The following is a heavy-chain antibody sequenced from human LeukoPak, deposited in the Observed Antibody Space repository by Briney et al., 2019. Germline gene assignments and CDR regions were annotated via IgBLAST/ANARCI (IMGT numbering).Heavy chain of an antibody. D-gene: IGHD6-13*01. V-gene: IGHV4-4*07. CDR2: IYTSGST. CDR3: ARLVGSSSTYYYYYYMDV. J-gene: IGHJ6*03. CDR1: GGSISSYY. Sequence: SETLSLTCTVSGGSISSYYWSWIRQPAGKGLEWIGRIYTSGSTNYNPSLKSRVTMSVDTSKNQFSLKLSSVTAADTAVYYCARLVGSSSTYYYYYYMDVWGKGTTVTVSS.